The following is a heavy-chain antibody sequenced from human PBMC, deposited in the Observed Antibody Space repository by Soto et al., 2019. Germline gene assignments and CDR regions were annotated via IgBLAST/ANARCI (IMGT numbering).Heavy chain of an antibody. CDR1: GGSINSGNYY. J-gene: IGHJ5*02. D-gene: IGHD2-2*01. Sequence: SDTLSLTCIVSGGSINSGNYYWSWIRQHPGKGLEWIGYISYSGSAHYNPSLRSRVFISVDTSRNQFSLKLSSVTAADTAVYYCARRRCTTTTCFDPWGQGTLVTVSS. V-gene: IGHV4-31*03. CDR2: ISYSGSA. CDR3: ARRRCTTTTCFDP.